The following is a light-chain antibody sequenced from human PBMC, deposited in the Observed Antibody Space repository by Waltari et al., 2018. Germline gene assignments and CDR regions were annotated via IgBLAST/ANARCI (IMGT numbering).Light chain of an antibody. CDR3: HQYYDWPPYT. CDR2: GAS. J-gene: IGKJ2*01. V-gene: IGKV3D-15*01. Sequence: EIVMTQSPATLPVSPGERATLSCRASQSVSDNVAWYQQKPGQAPRLLIYGASTRATGIPARFSGSGSGTEFTLTISSLQSEDFGVYYCHQYYDWPPYTFGQGTKLEIK. CDR1: QSVSDN.